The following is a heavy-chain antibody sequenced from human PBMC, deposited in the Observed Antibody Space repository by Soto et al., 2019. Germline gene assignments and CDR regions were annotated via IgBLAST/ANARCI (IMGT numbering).Heavy chain of an antibody. CDR3: ARTDGYNQRDFDY. CDR2: IYYSGST. J-gene: IGHJ4*02. D-gene: IGHD5-12*01. V-gene: IGHV4-59*01. CDR1: GGSINSYY. Sequence: SETLSLTCTVSGGSINSYYWSWIRQPTGKGLEWIGYIYYSGSTNYNPSLKSRVTISVDTSKNQFSLKLSSVTAADTAVYYCARTDGYNQRDFDYWGQGTLVTVSS.